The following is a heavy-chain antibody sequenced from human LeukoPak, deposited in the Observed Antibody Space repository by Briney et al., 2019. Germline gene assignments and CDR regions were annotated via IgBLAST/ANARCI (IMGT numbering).Heavy chain of an antibody. CDR1: GGSISSYY. CDR3: ARNDSSGYFDY. D-gene: IGHD3-22*01. Sequence: SETLSLTCTVSGGSISSYYWGWIRQPPGKGLEWIGSIYYSGSTHYNPSLKSRVTISVDTSKNQFSLKLNSVTAADTAVYYCARNDSSGYFDYWGQGTLVTVSS. CDR2: IYYSGST. J-gene: IGHJ4*02. V-gene: IGHV4-59*08.